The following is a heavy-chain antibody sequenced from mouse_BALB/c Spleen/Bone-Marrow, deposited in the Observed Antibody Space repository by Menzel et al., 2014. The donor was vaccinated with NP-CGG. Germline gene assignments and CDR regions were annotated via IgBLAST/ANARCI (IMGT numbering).Heavy chain of an antibody. CDR1: GYSFTGYF. CDR3: AREGYYYGSSDGNARDY. J-gene: IGHJ4*01. CDR2: INPYNGDT. Sequence: EVQLQQSGPELVKPGASVKISCKASGYSFTGYFMNWVMQSHGKSLEWIGRINPYNGDTFYNQKFKGKTTLTVDKSSSTAHMELRSLASEDSAVYYCAREGYYYGSSDGNARDYWGQGTSGTSPQ. V-gene: IGHV1-20*02. D-gene: IGHD1-1*01.